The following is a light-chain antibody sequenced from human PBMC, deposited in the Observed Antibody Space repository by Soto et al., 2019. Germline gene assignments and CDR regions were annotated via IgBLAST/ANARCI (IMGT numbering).Light chain of an antibody. V-gene: IGKV3-20*01. CDR3: RQYGSSPST. CDR1: QSVSSSY. CDR2: DAS. Sequence: EIVLTQSPGTLSLSPGDRATLSCWASQSVSSSYFAWYQQKPGQAPRLLIYDASSRATGIPDRFSGSGSGPHFPLPMSGLEAEDFAVSSCRQYGSSPSTSGQATNVEIE. J-gene: IGKJ2*01.